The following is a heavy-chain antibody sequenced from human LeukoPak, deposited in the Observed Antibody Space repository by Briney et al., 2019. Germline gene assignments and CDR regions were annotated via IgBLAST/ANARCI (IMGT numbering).Heavy chain of an antibody. J-gene: IGHJ4*02. CDR1: GGTFSSYA. D-gene: IGHD1-1*01. Sequence: ASVKVSCKASGGTFSSYAISWVRQAPGQGLEWMGRIIPIFGTAYYAQKFQGRVTITTDESTSTAYMELSSLRSEDTAVYYCARDLDGLGYSDYWGQGTLVTVSS. CDR3: ARDLDGLGYSDY. V-gene: IGHV1-69*05. CDR2: IIPIFGTA.